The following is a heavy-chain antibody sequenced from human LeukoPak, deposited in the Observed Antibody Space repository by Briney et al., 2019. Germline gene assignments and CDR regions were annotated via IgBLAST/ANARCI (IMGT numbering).Heavy chain of an antibody. CDR2: ISSSSSTI. CDR3: AKQYYYDSSRSAFDY. J-gene: IGHJ4*02. D-gene: IGHD3-22*01. V-gene: IGHV3-48*01. CDR1: GFTFSSYS. Sequence: PGGSLRLSCAASGFTFSSYSMNWVRQAPGKGLEWVSYISSSSSTIYYADSVKGRFTISRDNAKNSLYLQMNSLRAEDTAVYYCAKQYYYDSSRSAFDYWGQGTLVTVSS.